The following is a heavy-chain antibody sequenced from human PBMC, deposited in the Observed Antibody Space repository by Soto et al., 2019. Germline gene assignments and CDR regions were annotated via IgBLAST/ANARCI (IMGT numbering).Heavy chain of an antibody. Sequence: EVQLLESGGGLVQPGGSLRLSCAASGFTFSSYAMSWVRQAPGKGLEWVSTISGSGDTTYYADSVKGRFTISRDNSKNTVYLQMNSLRADDTAVYYCAKDRAHLPLEYFQYWGQGSLVTVSS. CDR3: AKDRAHLPLEYFQY. CDR1: GFTFSSYA. CDR2: ISGSGDTT. J-gene: IGHJ1*01. V-gene: IGHV3-23*01.